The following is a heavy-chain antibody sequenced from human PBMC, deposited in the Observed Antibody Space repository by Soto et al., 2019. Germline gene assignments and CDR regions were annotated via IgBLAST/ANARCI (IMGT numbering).Heavy chain of an antibody. CDR3: ARLGSGYPFDY. Sequence: GESLKISCKGSGYSFTNYWIGWVPQMPGKGLELMGIIYPGDSDTRYSPSFQGQVTISADKSNSIAYLQWSSLKASDIAMYYCARLGSGYPFDYWGQGTLVTVSS. V-gene: IGHV5-51*01. J-gene: IGHJ4*01. D-gene: IGHD3-22*01. CDR2: IYPGDSDT. CDR1: GYSFTNYW.